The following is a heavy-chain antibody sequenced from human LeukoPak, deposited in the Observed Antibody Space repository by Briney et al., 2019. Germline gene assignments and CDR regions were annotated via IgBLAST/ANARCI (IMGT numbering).Heavy chain of an antibody. V-gene: IGHV3-30*02. Sequence: GSLRLSCEASGFTFSSYGMHWVRQGPGKGLEWVGFIRYDGRDKNYGDSLKGRFTISRDNSKNTMYLQISSLRADDTAVYYCAKVLGSGTLFPYMDVWGKGTTVTVSS. J-gene: IGHJ6*03. D-gene: IGHD3-10*01. CDR3: AKVLGSGTLFPYMDV. CDR1: GFTFSSYG. CDR2: IRYDGRDK.